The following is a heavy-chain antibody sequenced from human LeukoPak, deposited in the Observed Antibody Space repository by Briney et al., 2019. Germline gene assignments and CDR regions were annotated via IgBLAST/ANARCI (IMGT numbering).Heavy chain of an antibody. V-gene: IGHV4-59*12. CDR2: IYYSGYT. D-gene: IGHD3-10*01. J-gene: IGHJ5*02. CDR3: ARGSVILMIRGAPFNWFDP. Sequence: KTSETLSLTCTVSGGSISTYYWSWFRQPPGKGLEWIGYIYYSGYTNYIPSLKSRVTISLDTSNNQFSLRLNSMSAADTAVYYCARGSVILMIRGAPFNWFDPWGQGTLVTVSS. CDR1: GGSISTYY.